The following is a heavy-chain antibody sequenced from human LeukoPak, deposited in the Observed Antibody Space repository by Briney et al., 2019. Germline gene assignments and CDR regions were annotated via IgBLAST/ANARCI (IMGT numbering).Heavy chain of an antibody. Sequence: ASVKVSCKASGYTFTSYCMHWVRQAPGQGLEWMGIINPSGGSTSYAQKFQGRVTMTRDTSTSTVYMELSSLRSEDTAVYYCARGYYDILTGYYRYYFDYWGQGTLVTVSS. CDR2: INPSGGST. CDR1: GYTFTSYC. J-gene: IGHJ4*02. D-gene: IGHD3-9*01. V-gene: IGHV1-46*01. CDR3: ARGYYDILTGYYRYYFDY.